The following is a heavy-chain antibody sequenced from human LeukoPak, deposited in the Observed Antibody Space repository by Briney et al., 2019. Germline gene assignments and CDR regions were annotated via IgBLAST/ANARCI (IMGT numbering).Heavy chain of an antibody. CDR1: GFTFSSYW. CDR3: ARDPPEYYDFWSGYDY. CDR2: INSDGSST. Sequence: GGSLRLSCAASGFTFSSYWMHWVRQAPGKGLVWVSRINSDGSSTSYADSVKGRFTTSRDNAKNTLYLQMNSLRAEDTAVYYCARDPPEYYDFWSGYDYWGQGTLVTVSS. V-gene: IGHV3-74*01. J-gene: IGHJ4*02. D-gene: IGHD3-3*01.